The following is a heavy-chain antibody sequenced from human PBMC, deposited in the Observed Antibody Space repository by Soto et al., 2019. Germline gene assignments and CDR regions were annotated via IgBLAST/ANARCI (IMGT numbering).Heavy chain of an antibody. CDR3: ARVLRSGYLAYYYYDMDV. CDR1: GYSFTSYW. Sequence: GESLKISCKGSGYSFTSYWIAWVRQMPGKGLEWMGIIYPVDSDTRYSPYFQGQVTISADKSLSTAYLQWSSLKASDTAMYYCARVLRSGYLAYYYYDMDVWGQGTKVTVSS. V-gene: IGHV5-51*01. D-gene: IGHD5-12*01. J-gene: IGHJ6*02. CDR2: IYPVDSDT.